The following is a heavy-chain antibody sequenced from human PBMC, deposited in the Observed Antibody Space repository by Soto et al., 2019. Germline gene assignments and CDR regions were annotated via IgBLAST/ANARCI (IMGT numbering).Heavy chain of an antibody. Sequence: QVQLQESGPGLVKPSETLSLTCTVSGGSVSSGSYYWSWIRQPPGKGLEWIGYIYYSGSTNYNPSIKSRVIISVDTSENQCSLKLSSVTAADTGVYYCARDRAFWFGERLTYYGMDVWGHGTTLTVSS. V-gene: IGHV4-61*01. J-gene: IGHJ6*02. CDR1: GGSVSSGSYY. D-gene: IGHD3-10*01. CDR2: IYYSGST. CDR3: ARDRAFWFGERLTYYGMDV.